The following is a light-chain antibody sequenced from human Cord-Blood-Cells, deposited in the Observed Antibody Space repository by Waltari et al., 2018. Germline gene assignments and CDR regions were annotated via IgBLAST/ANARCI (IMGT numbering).Light chain of an antibody. V-gene: IGKV3-11*01. Sequence: EIVLTQPPATLSSSPGVRATLSCRASQSVSSYLAWYKQKPGQAPRLLIYDASNRATGIPARFSGSGSGTDFTLTISSLEPEDFAVYYCQQRSNWPITFGQGTRLEIK. CDR1: QSVSSY. CDR2: DAS. CDR3: QQRSNWPIT. J-gene: IGKJ5*01.